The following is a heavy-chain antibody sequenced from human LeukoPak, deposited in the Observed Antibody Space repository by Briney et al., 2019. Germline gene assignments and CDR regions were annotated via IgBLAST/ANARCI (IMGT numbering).Heavy chain of an antibody. Sequence: SETLSLTCTVSGGSISISDYYWGWIRQPPGRGLEWIGSISYSGTYYNPSLKSRLTISVDTSKNPFSLNLRSVTAADAAVYSCVRRTSNPVGAIDYWGRGTLVTVSS. CDR1: GGSISISDYY. V-gene: IGHV4-39*01. CDR3: VRRTSNPVGAIDY. J-gene: IGHJ4*02. D-gene: IGHD1-26*01. CDR2: ISYSGT.